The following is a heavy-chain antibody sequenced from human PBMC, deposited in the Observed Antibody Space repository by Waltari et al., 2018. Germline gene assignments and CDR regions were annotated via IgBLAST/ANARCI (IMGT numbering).Heavy chain of an antibody. J-gene: IGHJ4*02. CDR2: IYYSGST. V-gene: IGHV4-39*01. CDR1: GGSISSSSSY. CDR3: AGRAVAGTYHDY. Sequence: QLQLQESGPGLVKPSETLSLTCTVSGGSISSSSSYWGWTRQPPGKGLEWIGSIYYSGSTYYNPSLKSRVTISVDTSKNQFSLKLSSVTAADTAVYYCAGRAVAGTYHDYWGQGTLVTVSS. D-gene: IGHD6-19*01.